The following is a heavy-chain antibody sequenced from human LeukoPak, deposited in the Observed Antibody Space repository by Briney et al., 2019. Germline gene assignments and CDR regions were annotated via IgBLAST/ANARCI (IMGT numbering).Heavy chain of an antibody. V-gene: IGHV3-48*04. CDR3: ARLRSYAYYYSAMDV. D-gene: IGHD3-16*01. Sequence: GGSLRLSCAASGFTFSSYSMNWVRQAPGKGLEWVSYITSGSSTTYYVDSVKGRFTISRDDAKSSLYLQMNSLRTEDTAVYYCARLRSYAYYYSAMDVWGQGTTVTVSS. J-gene: IGHJ6*02. CDR1: GFTFSSYS. CDR2: ITSGSSTT.